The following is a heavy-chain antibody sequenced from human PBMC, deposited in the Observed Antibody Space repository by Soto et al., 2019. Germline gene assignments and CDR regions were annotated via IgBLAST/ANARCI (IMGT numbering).Heavy chain of an antibody. CDR2: ISYDGSNK. D-gene: IGHD3-22*01. CDR1: GFTFSSYA. V-gene: IGHV3-30-3*01. Sequence: GGSLRLSCAASGFTFSSYAMHWVRQAPGKGLEWVAIISYDGSNKYYADSVKGRFTISRDNSKNTLYLQMYSLRAEDTAVYICVGGYPWVGFDYWGQGTLVTVSS. CDR3: VGGYPWVGFDY. J-gene: IGHJ4*02.